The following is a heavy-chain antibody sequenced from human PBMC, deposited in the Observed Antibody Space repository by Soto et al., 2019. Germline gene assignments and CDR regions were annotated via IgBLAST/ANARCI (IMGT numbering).Heavy chain of an antibody. CDR3: AKPMWFGNPIRRYFDY. V-gene: IGHV3-23*01. CDR1: GFTFTSYG. J-gene: IGHJ4*02. D-gene: IGHD3-10*01. Sequence: GGSLRLSCAASGFTFTSYGMSWVRQAPGKGLEWVSTISGSGGSTYYADSVKGRFTISRDNSKNTLYLQMNRLRAEDTAVYYCAKPMWFGNPIRRYFDYWGQGTLVTVSS. CDR2: ISGSGGST.